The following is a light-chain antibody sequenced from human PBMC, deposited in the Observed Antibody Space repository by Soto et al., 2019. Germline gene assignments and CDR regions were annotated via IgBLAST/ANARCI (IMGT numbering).Light chain of an antibody. CDR2: SNN. V-gene: IGLV1-44*01. CDR1: SSNIGSNT. CDR3: AAWDDSLNGPYV. Sequence: QSVLTQPPSASGTPGQRVTISCSGSSSNIGSNTVNWYQQLPGTAPQLLIYSNNQRPSGVPDRFSGSKSGTSASLAISGLQSDDEADYYCAAWDDSLNGPYVFGTGTKLTVL. J-gene: IGLJ1*01.